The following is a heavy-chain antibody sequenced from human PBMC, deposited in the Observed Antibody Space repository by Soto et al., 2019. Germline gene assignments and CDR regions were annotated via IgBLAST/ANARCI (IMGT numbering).Heavy chain of an antibody. CDR3: ARGSSIFGVVYDAFDI. Sequence: ASVKVSCKASGYTFTSYYMHWVRQAPGQGLEWMGIINPSGGSTSYAQKFQGRVTMTRDTSTSTVYMELSSLRSEDTAVYYCARGSSIFGVVYDAFDIWGQGTMVPVSS. V-gene: IGHV1-46*01. J-gene: IGHJ3*02. D-gene: IGHD3-3*01. CDR2: INPSGGST. CDR1: GYTFTSYY.